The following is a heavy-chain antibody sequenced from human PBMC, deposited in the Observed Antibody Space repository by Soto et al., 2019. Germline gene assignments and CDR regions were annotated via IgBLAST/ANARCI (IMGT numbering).Heavy chain of an antibody. J-gene: IGHJ5*02. V-gene: IGHV4-30-4*02. Sequence: PSETLSLTCTVSGGSISSGDYYWSWIRQPPGKGLEWIGYIYYSGSTYYNPSLKSRVTISVDTSKNQFSLKLSSVTAADTAVYYCARDHRGVMGWFDPWGQGTLVTVSS. CDR3: ARDHRGVMGWFDP. CDR2: IYYSGST. CDR1: GGSISSGDYY. D-gene: IGHD3-16*01.